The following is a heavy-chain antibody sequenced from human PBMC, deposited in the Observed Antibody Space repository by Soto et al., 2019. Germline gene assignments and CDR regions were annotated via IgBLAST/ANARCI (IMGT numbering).Heavy chain of an antibody. CDR1: GFTFSSYG. V-gene: IGHV3-33*01. J-gene: IGHJ5*01. Sequence: GGSLRLSCAASGFTFSSYGMHWVRQAPGKGLEWVAVIWYDGSNKYYADSVKGRFTISRDNSKNTLYLQMNSLRAEDTAAYYCARVEGSPYCSGGSCYFGIDSWGQGTLVTVSS. CDR3: ARVEGSPYCSGGSCYFGIDS. D-gene: IGHD2-15*01. CDR2: IWYDGSNK.